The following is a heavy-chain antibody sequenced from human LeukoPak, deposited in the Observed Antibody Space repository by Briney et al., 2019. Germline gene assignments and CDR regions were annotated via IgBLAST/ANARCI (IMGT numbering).Heavy chain of an antibody. CDR1: GYSISSGYY. CDR3: ARDQYSSGWYDQDY. V-gene: IGHV4-38-2*02. Sequence: PSETLSLTCAVSGYSISSGYYWGWIRQPPGKGLEWIGSIYHSGSTYYNPSLKSRVTISVDTSKNQFSLELSSVTAADTAVYYCARDQYSSGWYDQDYWGQGTLVTVSS. J-gene: IGHJ4*02. D-gene: IGHD6-19*01. CDR2: IYHSGST.